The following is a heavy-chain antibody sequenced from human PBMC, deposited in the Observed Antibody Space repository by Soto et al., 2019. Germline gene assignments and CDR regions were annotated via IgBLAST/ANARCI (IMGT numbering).Heavy chain of an antibody. CDR2: IIPILGIA. D-gene: IGHD5-12*01. J-gene: IGHJ4*02. CDR3: AVEYSGYDSFDY. Sequence: GASVKVSCKASGGTFSSYTISWVRQAPGQGLEWMGRIIPILGIANYAQKFQGRVTITADKSTSTACMELSSLRSEDTAVYYCAVEYSGYDSFDYWGQGTLVTVSS. CDR1: GGTFSSYT. V-gene: IGHV1-69*02.